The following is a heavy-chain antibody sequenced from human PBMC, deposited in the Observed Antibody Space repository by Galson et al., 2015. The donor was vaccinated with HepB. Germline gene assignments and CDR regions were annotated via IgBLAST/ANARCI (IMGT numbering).Heavy chain of an antibody. CDR1: GFTFSSFA. J-gene: IGHJ3*02. CDR3: VKGIRYCSSTSCYGNDAFDI. CDR2: ISDNGGST. V-gene: IGHV3-64D*06. Sequence: SLRLSCAASGFTFSSFAMHWVRQAPGKGLEYVSAISDNGGSTYCADSVKGRFTISRDNSKNTLFLQMSSLRAEDTAVYYCVKGIRYCSSTSCYGNDAFDIWGQGTMVTVSS. D-gene: IGHD2-2*01.